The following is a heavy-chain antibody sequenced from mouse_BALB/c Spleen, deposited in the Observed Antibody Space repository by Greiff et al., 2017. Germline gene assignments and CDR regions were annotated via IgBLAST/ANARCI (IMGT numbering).Heavy chain of an antibody. V-gene: IGHV5-12-2*01. D-gene: IGHD2-1*01. CDR1: GFTFSSYT. J-gene: IGHJ3*01. CDR3: ARSYGNYVLFAY. CDR2: ISNGGGST. Sequence: DVKLVESGGGLVQPGGSLKLSCAASGFTFSSYTMSWVRQTPEKRLEWVAYISNGGGSTYYPDTVKGRFTISRDNAKNTLYLQMSSLKSEDTAMYYCARSYGNYVLFAYWGQGTLVTVSA.